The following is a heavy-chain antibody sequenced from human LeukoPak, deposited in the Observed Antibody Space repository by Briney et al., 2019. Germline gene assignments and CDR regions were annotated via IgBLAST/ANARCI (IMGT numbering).Heavy chain of an antibody. D-gene: IGHD3-10*01. CDR1: GFTFSSYE. J-gene: IGHJ4*02. CDR2: ISSSGSTI. Sequence: HSGGSLRLSCAASGFTFSSYEMNWVRQAPGKGLEWVSYISSSGSTIYYADSVKGRFTVSRDTSKKTVYLQMNSLRAEDTAVYYCARDDDGSGKYGQLYWGQGTLVTVSS. CDR3: ARDDDGSGKYGQLY. V-gene: IGHV3-48*03.